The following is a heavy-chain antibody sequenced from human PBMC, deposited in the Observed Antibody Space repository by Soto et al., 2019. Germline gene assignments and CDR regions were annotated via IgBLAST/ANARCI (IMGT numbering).Heavy chain of an antibody. V-gene: IGHV3-11*05. CDR2: ISTTGSYI. D-gene: IGHD5-12*01. J-gene: IGHJ4*02. CDR1: GFTFGDYY. Sequence: QVQLVESGGGLVKPGGSLRLSCAASGFTFGDYYMTWIRQAPGNGLEWISYISTTGSYINYADSVKGRFTISRDNAENSLYLQMNSLRAEDTAVYYCARVGGSSGYDRPFDYWGQGTLVTVSS. CDR3: ARVGGSSGYDRPFDY.